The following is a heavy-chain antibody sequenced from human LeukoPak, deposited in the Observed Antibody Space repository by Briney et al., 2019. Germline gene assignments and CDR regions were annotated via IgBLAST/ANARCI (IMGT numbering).Heavy chain of an antibody. Sequence: GGSLRLSCSAPGFSFSTYAMHWVRQAPGKGLEWVGRIKPKTDGETTEYAAPVKDRFSISRDDSKSMMYLQMNSLKTEDTAVYYCITPLPYSAQGGQGTLVTVSS. CDR1: GFSFSTYA. J-gene: IGHJ4*02. CDR2: IKPKTDGETT. D-gene: IGHD2-21*01. V-gene: IGHV3-15*07. CDR3: ITPLPYSAQ.